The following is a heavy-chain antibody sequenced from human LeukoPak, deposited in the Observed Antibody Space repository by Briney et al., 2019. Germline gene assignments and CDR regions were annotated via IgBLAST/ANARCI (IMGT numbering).Heavy chain of an antibody. CDR2: VYYRGST. Sequence: SETLSLTCTVSGGSISSNNYSWGWIRQPPGKGLEWIGNVYYRGSTYYNPSLKSRVTISVDTSKNQFSLKLSSVTAADTAVYYCATAGTFYYFDYWGQGTLVTVSS. V-gene: IGHV4-39*07. J-gene: IGHJ4*02. CDR3: ATAGTFYYFDY. CDR1: GGSISSNNYS. D-gene: IGHD6-13*01.